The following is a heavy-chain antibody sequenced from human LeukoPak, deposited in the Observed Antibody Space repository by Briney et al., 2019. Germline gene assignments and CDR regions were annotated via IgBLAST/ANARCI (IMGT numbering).Heavy chain of an antibody. CDR1: GGSISSYY. Sequence: SETLSLTCTVSGGSISSYYWSWIRQPPGKGLGWIGYIYYSGSTNYNPSLKSRVTISVDTSKNQFSLKLSSVTAADTAVYYCARDLPVYYDSSGTTGGGDAFDIWGQGTMVTVSS. CDR2: IYYSGST. D-gene: IGHD3-22*01. CDR3: ARDLPVYYDSSGTTGGGDAFDI. V-gene: IGHV4-59*01. J-gene: IGHJ3*02.